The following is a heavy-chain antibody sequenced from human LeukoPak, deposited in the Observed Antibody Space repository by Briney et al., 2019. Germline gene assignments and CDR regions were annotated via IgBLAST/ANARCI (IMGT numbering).Heavy chain of an antibody. D-gene: IGHD3-10*01. CDR2: IFGNGDTT. J-gene: IGHJ4*02. V-gene: IGHV3-23*01. Sequence: GGYLRLSCAASGFSFSSYAMNWVRQAPGKGLEWVSIIFGNGDTTYYADSVKGRFTVSRDNSKDTLYLQMNDLRPDDTAIYYCAKRNTMVRGGPCFDYWGQGLLVTVSS. CDR1: GFSFSSYA. CDR3: AKRNTMVRGGPCFDY.